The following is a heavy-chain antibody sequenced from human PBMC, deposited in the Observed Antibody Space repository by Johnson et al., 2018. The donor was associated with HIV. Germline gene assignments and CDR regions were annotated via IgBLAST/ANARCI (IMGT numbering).Heavy chain of an antibody. V-gene: IGHV3-33*08. CDR2: IWYDGNNK. CDR1: GFTVSSNY. Sequence: QVQLVESGGGLIQPGGSLRLSCAASGFTVSSNYMSWVRQAPGKGLEWVAVIWYDGNNKYYADSVKGRFTISRDNSKNTLYLQMNSLNTEDTAVYYCTTSKLYYYDNSGYYHYERGAFDIWGQGTMVTVSS. J-gene: IGHJ3*02. CDR3: TTSKLYYYDNSGYYHYERGAFDI. D-gene: IGHD3-22*01.